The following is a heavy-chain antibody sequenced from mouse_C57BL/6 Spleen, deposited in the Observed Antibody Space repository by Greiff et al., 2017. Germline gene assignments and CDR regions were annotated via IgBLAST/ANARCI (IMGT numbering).Heavy chain of an antibody. Sequence: QVQLKESGAELVRPGTSVKVSCKASGYAFTNYLIEWVKQRPGQGLEWIGVINPGSGGTNYNEKFKGKATLTADKSSSTAYMQLSSLTSEDSAVYYCARKDGYFRDYWGQGTTLTVSS. CDR3: ARKDGYFRDY. CDR1: GYAFTNYL. CDR2: INPGSGGT. D-gene: IGHD2-3*01. V-gene: IGHV1-54*01. J-gene: IGHJ2*01.